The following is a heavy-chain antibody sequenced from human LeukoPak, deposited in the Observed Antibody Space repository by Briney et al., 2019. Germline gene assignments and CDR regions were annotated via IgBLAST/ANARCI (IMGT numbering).Heavy chain of an antibody. J-gene: IGHJ4*02. V-gene: IGHV4-31*03. CDR2: IYYSGST. CDR3: ARACYDSSGYYPDY. Sequence: PSETLSLTCTVSGGSISSGVYYWSWIRQHPGKGLEWIGYIYYSGSTYYNPSLKSRVTISVDTSKNQFSLKLSSVTAADTAVYYCARACYDSSGYYPDYWGQGTLVTVSS. CDR1: GGSISSGVYY. D-gene: IGHD3-22*01.